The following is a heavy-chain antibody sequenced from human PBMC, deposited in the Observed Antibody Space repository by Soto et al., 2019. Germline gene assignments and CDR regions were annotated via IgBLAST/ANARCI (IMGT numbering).Heavy chain of an antibody. CDR1: GYTFTNYW. V-gene: IGHV5-51*01. D-gene: IGHD1-26*01. J-gene: IGHJ6*02. Sequence: KVSCKASGYTFTNYWIGWVRQMPGKGLEWMGIIYPDDSDTRYSPSFQGQVTISVDKSISAAYLQWGSLKASDTAMYFCARQEGATVLFYYGMDVWGQGTTVTVSS. CDR2: IYPDDSDT. CDR3: ARQEGATVLFYYGMDV.